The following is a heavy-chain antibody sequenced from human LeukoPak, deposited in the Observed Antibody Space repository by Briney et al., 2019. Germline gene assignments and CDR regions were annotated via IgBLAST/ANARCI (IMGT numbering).Heavy chain of an antibody. J-gene: IGHJ4*02. D-gene: IGHD3-10*01. CDR1: GYTFTSYG. V-gene: IGHV1-69-2*01. Sequence: ASVKVSCKASGYTFTSYGISWVQQAPGKGLEWMGRVDPEDGKTIYAEKFQGRVTITADTSTDTAYMELSSLRSEDTAVYYCATGPLIRGIDYWGQGTLVTVSS. CDR3: ATGPLIRGIDY. CDR2: VDPEDGKT.